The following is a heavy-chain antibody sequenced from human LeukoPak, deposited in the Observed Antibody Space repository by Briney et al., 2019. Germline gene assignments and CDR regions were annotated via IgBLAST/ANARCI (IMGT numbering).Heavy chain of an antibody. V-gene: IGHV7-4-1*02. D-gene: IGHD4-17*01. CDR1: GYTFTSYA. CDR3: ARDAYGDYVPHPRNNWFDP. Sequence: ASVKVSCKASGYTFTSYAMNWVRQAPGQGLEWMGWINTNTGNPTYAQGFTGRFVFSLDTSVSTAYLQISSLKAEDTAVYYCARDAYGDYVPHPRNNWFDPWGQGTLVTVSS. J-gene: IGHJ5*02. CDR2: INTNTGNP.